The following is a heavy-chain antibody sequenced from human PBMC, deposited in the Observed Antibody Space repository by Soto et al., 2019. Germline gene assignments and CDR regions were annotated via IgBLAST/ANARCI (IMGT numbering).Heavy chain of an antibody. CDR3: VRARGGVQD. Sequence: QVHLQQWGAGLLKPSETLSLTCAVYGGSFSGLYWSWVRQPPGKGLEWIGELNDSGYTNYNASLKSRVSISGDPSKNQFSLKLSFVTAADTAVYYCVRARGGVQDWGQGDLVTVSS. V-gene: IGHV4-34*01. CDR1: GGSFSGLY. J-gene: IGHJ1*01. CDR2: LNDSGYT. D-gene: IGHD3-10*01.